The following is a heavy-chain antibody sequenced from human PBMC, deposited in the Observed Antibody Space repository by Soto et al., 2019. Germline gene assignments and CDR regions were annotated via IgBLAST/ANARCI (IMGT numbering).Heavy chain of an antibody. CDR2: IYYSGST. D-gene: IGHD3-22*01. J-gene: IGHJ3*02. Sequence: SETLSLTCTVSGGSVSSGSYYWSWIRQPPGKGLEWIGYIYYSGSTNYNPSLKSRVTISVDTSKNQFSLKLSSVTAADTAVYHCARGGGTYYYDSSGYSGGAFDIWGQGTMVTVSS. CDR1: GGSVSSGSYY. V-gene: IGHV4-61*01. CDR3: ARGGGTYYYDSSGYSGGAFDI.